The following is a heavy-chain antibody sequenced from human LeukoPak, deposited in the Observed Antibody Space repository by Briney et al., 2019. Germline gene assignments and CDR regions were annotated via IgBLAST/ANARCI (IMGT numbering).Heavy chain of an antibody. V-gene: IGHV1-2*02. CDR1: GYXFTGYY. Sequence: ASVKVSCKASGYXFTGYYIHWVRQAPGQGLEWMGWINPNSGGTNYAQKFQGRVTMTRDTSISTAYMELSRLRSDDTAVYYCARDREGYYDILTGYYGVGAFDIWGQGTMVTVSS. CDR2: INPNSGGT. D-gene: IGHD3-9*01. CDR3: ARDREGYYDILTGYYGVGAFDI. J-gene: IGHJ3*02.